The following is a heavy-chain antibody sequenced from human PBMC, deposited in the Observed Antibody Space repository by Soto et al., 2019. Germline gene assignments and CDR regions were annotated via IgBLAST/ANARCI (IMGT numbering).Heavy chain of an antibody. D-gene: IGHD4-17*01. CDR3: ARVKVDYGDYIDNWFGP. V-gene: IGHV1-3*01. Sequence: GASVKRCCKAYGYTFTSYAMHWVRQAPGQRLEWMGWVNAGNGNTKYSQKFQGRVTITRDTSASTAYMELSSLRSEDTAVYYCARVKVDYGDYIDNWFGPWGQGTLVTVSS. J-gene: IGHJ5*02. CDR2: VNAGNGNT. CDR1: GYTFTSYA.